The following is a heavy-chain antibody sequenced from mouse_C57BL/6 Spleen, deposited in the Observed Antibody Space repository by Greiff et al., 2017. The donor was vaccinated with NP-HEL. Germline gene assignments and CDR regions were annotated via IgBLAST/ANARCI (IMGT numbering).Heavy chain of an antibody. V-gene: IGHV1-80*01. CDR2: IYPGDGDT. CDR3: ARSSYDYLYYYAMDY. J-gene: IGHJ4*01. D-gene: IGHD2-4*01. Sequence: VQLQQSGAELVKPGASVKISCKASGYAFRSYWMNWVKQRPGKGLEWIGQIYPGDGDTNYNGKFKGKATLTADKSTSTADMQISSLTSEGSAVYCCARSSYDYLYYYAMDYWVQGTSVTVSS. CDR1: GYAFRSYW.